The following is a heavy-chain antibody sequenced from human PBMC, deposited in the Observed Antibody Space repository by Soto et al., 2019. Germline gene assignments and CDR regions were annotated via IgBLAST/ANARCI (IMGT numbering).Heavy chain of an antibody. V-gene: IGHV3-23*01. J-gene: IGHJ6*02. CDR3: AKGGSWYGLGYYGMDV. CDR2: ISGSGGST. D-gene: IGHD6-13*01. CDR1: GFTFSSYA. Sequence: EVQLLESGGGLVQPGGSLRLSCAASGFTFSSYAMSWVRQAPGKGLEWVSAISGSGGSTYYADSVKGRFTISRDNSKNTLYLQMNSLRAEDTAVYYCAKGGSWYGLGYYGMDVWGQGTTVTVSS.